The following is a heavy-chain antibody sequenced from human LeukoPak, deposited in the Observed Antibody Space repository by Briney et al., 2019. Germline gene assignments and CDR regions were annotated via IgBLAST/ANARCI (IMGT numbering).Heavy chain of an antibody. CDR1: GGSISSYY. J-gene: IGHJ4*02. V-gene: IGHV4-59*08. D-gene: IGHD2-21*01. Sequence: SETLSLTSTVSGGSISSYYWSWIRQPPGKGLEWIGYIYYSGSTNYNPSLKSRVTISVDTSKNQFSLRLSSVTAADTAVYYCARLPDWYFDYWGQGTLVTVSS. CDR2: IYYSGST. CDR3: ARLPDWYFDY.